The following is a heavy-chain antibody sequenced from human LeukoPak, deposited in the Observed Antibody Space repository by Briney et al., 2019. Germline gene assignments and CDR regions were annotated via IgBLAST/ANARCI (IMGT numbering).Heavy chain of an antibody. CDR3: ARDGRFIVADYYYGMDV. Sequence: VASVKVSCKASGYTFTSYAIHWVRQAPGQSLEWMGWINSANGNTKYSQKFQGRVTITRDTSASTAYMELSSLRSEDTAVYYCARDGRFIVADYYYGMDVWGQGTTVTVSS. D-gene: IGHD1-26*01. V-gene: IGHV1-3*04. CDR1: GYTFTSYA. J-gene: IGHJ6*02. CDR2: INSANGNT.